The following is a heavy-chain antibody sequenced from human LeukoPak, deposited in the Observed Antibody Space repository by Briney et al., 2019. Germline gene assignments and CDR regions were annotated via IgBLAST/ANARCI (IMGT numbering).Heavy chain of an antibody. CDR3: TRAYDSGTYSSFDY. V-gene: IGHV3-74*01. CDR1: GFSFTSYW. D-gene: IGHD3-10*01. Sequence: GGSLRLSCAASGFSFTSYWMHWVRQAPGKGLVWISCINTDGSGTTYADSVKGRFTISRDNAKNTLYLQMNGLRAEDTAVYYCTRAYDSGTYSSFDYWGQGTLVTVTS. J-gene: IGHJ4*02. CDR2: INTDGSGT.